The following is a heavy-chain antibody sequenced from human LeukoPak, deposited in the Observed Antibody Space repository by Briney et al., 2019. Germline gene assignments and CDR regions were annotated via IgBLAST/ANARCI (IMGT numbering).Heavy chain of an antibody. D-gene: IGHD1-26*01. J-gene: IGHJ4*02. Sequence: ASVTVSCTASGYTFTSYAMHWVRQAPGQRLEWMGWINAGNGNTKYSQKFQGRVTITRDTSASTAYMELSSLRSEDTAVYYCARDGGGELPNPFDYWGQGTLVTVSS. CDR3: ARDGGGELPNPFDY. CDR2: INAGNGNT. CDR1: GYTFTSYA. V-gene: IGHV1-3*01.